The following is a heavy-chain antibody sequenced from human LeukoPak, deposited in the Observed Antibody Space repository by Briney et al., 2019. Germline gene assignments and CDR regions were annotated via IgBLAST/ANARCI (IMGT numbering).Heavy chain of an antibody. D-gene: IGHD2-21*02. J-gene: IGHJ5*02. CDR1: GFTFSSYW. Sequence: GGSLRLSCAASGFTFSSYWMSWVRQAPGKGLEWVAVISYDGSNKYYADSAKGRFTISRDNSKNTLYLQMNSLRAEDTAVYYCAREGANVVVTVIVSDWFDPWGQGTLVTVSS. V-gene: IGHV3-30*03. CDR3: AREGANVVVTVIVSDWFDP. CDR2: ISYDGSNK.